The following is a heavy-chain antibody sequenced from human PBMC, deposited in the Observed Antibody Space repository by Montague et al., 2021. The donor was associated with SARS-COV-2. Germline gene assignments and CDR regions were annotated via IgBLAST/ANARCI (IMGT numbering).Heavy chain of an antibody. J-gene: IGHJ4*02. Sequence: CAISGDSVSVVRLARSSVKHTPELHFQRHLICHHMLKKYNDYAVSVKSRITINPDTSKNQISLQLNSVTPEDTAVYYCARTSASSDYWGQGTLATVSS. CDR1: GDSVSVVRLA. CDR2: CHHMLKKYN. D-gene: IGHD1-26*01. CDR3: ARTSASSDY. V-gene: IGHV6-1*01.